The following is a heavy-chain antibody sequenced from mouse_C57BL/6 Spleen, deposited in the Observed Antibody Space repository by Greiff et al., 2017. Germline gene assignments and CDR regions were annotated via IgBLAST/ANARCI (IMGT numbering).Heavy chain of an antibody. CDR3: ARSLLLYAMDY. CDR1: GYTFTSYW. D-gene: IGHD2-10*01. V-gene: IGHV1-69*01. Sequence: VQLQQSGAELVMPGASVKLSCKASGYTFTSYWMHWVKQRPGQGLEWIGEIDPSDSYTNYNQKFKGKSTLTVDKSSSTAYMQLSSLTSEDSAVYYCARSLLLYAMDYWGQGTSVTVSS. CDR2: IDPSDSYT. J-gene: IGHJ4*01.